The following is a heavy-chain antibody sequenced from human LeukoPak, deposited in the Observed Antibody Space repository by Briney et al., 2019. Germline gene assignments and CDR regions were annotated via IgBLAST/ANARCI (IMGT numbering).Heavy chain of an antibody. D-gene: IGHD2-15*01. Sequence: GGSLRLSCAASGFTFSSYSMNWVRQAPGKGLVWVSRINTDGSSTSYADSVKGRFTISRDNAKNTLYLQMNSLRAEDTAVYYCAREYSGSSPDFDYWGQGTLVTVSS. CDR1: GFTFSSYS. CDR3: AREYSGSSPDFDY. V-gene: IGHV3-74*01. J-gene: IGHJ4*02. CDR2: INTDGSST.